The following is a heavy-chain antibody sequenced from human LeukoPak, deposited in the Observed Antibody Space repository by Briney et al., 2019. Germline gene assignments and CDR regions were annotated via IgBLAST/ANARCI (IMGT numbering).Heavy chain of an antibody. D-gene: IGHD5-24*01. CDR1: GFTVSSSY. Sequence: GGSLRLSCAASGFTVSSSYMSWVRQAPGKGLEWVSVIYIGGNTYYAESVKGRFTISRDNSENTLYLQLNNLGAEDTAVYYCVRGDGYNFFDYWGQGTLVTVSS. V-gene: IGHV3-53*01. CDR3: VRGDGYNFFDY. J-gene: IGHJ4*02. CDR2: IYIGGNT.